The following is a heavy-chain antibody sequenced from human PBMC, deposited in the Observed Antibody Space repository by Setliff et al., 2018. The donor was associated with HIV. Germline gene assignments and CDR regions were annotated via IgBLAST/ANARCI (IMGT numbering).Heavy chain of an antibody. D-gene: IGHD2-15*01. CDR2: IIPMYGVT. V-gene: IGHV1-69*05. CDR1: GYTFTSYV. J-gene: IGHJ5*02. Sequence: SVKVSCKASGYTFTSYVISWVRQAPGQGPEWMGGIIPMYGVTNYAQKFQGRVTITTDESTSTAYMELSSLRSEDTAVYYCALPYCSGGNCWSSASLPPAGWFDPWGQGTLVTVSS. CDR3: ALPYCSGGNCWSSASLPPAGWFDP.